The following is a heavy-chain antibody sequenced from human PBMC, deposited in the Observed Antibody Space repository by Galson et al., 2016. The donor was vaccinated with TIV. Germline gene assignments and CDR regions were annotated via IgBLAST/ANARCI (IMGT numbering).Heavy chain of an antibody. CDR2: ISYDASNK. CDR1: EFTFSAYA. D-gene: IGHD3-3*01. J-gene: IGHJ4*02. Sequence: SLRLSCAASEFTFSAYAMHWVRQAPGKGPEWVAIISYDASNKYYADSVKGRFTISRDNSKYTLYLQMNSLRAEDTAVYYCARELHWSGRDYWGQGTLVTVSS. CDR3: ARELHWSGRDY. V-gene: IGHV3-30*07.